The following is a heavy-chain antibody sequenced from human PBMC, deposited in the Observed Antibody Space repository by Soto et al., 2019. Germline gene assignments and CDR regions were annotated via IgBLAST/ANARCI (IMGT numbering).Heavy chain of an antibody. CDR1: GYSFTSYW. CDR2: IDPSDSYT. J-gene: IGHJ6*02. CDR3: ARRYCSSTSCYGAYGMDV. D-gene: IGHD2-2*01. V-gene: IGHV5-10-1*01. Sequence: PGESLKISCKGSGYSFTSYWISWVRQMPGKGLEWMGRIDPSDSYTNYSPSFQGHVTISADKSISTAYLQWSSLKASDTAMYYCARRYCSSTSCYGAYGMDVWGQGTTVTVSS.